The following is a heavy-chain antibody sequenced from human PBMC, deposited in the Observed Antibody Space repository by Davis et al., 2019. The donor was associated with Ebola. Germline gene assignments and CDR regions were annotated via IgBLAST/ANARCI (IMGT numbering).Heavy chain of an antibody. J-gene: IGHJ5*02. CDR3: AKDFGPRFDP. V-gene: IGHV3-23*01. CDR2: ISGSGGST. CDR1: GFTFSSYA. D-gene: IGHD3-10*01. Sequence: GESLKISCAASGFTFSSYAMSWVRQAPGKGLEWVSAISGSGGSTYYADSVKGRFTISRDNSKNTLYLQMNSLRAEDTAVYYCAKDFGPRFDPWGQGTLVTVSS.